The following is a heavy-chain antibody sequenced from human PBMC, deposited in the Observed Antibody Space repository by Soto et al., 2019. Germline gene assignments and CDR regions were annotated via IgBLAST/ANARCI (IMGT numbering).Heavy chain of an antibody. CDR2: IHGDGGKI. V-gene: IGHV3-7*01. D-gene: IGHD5-18*01. J-gene: IGHJ4*02. Sequence: GGSLRLSCAASGFMFSSYWMSWVRQAPGKGLEWVANIHGDGGKIYYVDSVKGRFTISRDNAKRSLYLQMNSLRAEDTAVYYCARDFYGGYTYGPGDYWGQGALVTVSS. CDR3: ARDFYGGYTYGPGDY. CDR1: GFMFSSYW.